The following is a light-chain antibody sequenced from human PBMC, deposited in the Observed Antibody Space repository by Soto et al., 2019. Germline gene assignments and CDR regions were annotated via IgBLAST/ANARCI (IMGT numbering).Light chain of an antibody. Sequence: DILMTQSPSSLSASVGDRVTITCRASQSIAGYLNWYQQKPGEAPKLLIYGTSTLQSGVPSRFSGSGSGADYTLTISSLHPEDFATYSCQQSHSTPRTFGQGTKVDIK. CDR3: QQSHSTPRT. J-gene: IGKJ1*01. V-gene: IGKV1-39*01. CDR1: QSIAGY. CDR2: GTS.